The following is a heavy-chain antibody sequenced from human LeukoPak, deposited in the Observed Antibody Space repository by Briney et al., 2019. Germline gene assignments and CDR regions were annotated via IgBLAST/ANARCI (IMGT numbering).Heavy chain of an antibody. D-gene: IGHD6-19*01. Sequence: PGGSLRLSCAASGFNFSSYGMHWVRQARDKGLEWVTSIWFDGSNIHYADSVKGRVIISRDNSKSALYLQMNSLRAEDTAIYYCARDSLPMAVTGPFDHWGQGALVTVSS. CDR2: IWFDGSNI. CDR3: ARDSLPMAVTGPFDH. J-gene: IGHJ4*02. CDR1: GFNFSSYG. V-gene: IGHV3-33*01.